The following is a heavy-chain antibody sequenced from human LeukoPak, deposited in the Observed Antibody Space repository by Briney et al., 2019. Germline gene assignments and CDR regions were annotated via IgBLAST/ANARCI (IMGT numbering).Heavy chain of an antibody. D-gene: IGHD5-12*01. J-gene: IGHJ4*02. CDR3: ARDSEDMVATIRALDY. Sequence: SETLSLTCAVSGVSISRGGYTWNWIRQPPGKGLEWIAYIYHSGTTYYNPSLKSRATISVDTSKNQFSLKLSSVTAADTAVYYCARDSEDMVATIRALDYWGQGTLVTVSS. CDR1: GVSISRGGYT. CDR2: IYHSGTT. V-gene: IGHV4-30-4*07.